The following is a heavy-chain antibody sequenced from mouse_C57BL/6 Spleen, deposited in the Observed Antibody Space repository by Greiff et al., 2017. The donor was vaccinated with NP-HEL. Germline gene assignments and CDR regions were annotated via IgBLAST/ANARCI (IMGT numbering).Heavy chain of an antibody. Sequence: VQLQQSGAELVKPGASVKLSCTASGFNIKDYYMHWVKQRTEQGLEWIGRIDPEDGETKYAPQFQGKATITADTSSNTAYLQLSSLTAEDTAVYYCARLGYYDGDWYFDVWGTGTTVTVAS. D-gene: IGHD1-1*01. V-gene: IGHV14-2*01. J-gene: IGHJ1*03. CDR3: ARLGYYDGDWYFDV. CDR1: GFNIKDYY. CDR2: IDPEDGET.